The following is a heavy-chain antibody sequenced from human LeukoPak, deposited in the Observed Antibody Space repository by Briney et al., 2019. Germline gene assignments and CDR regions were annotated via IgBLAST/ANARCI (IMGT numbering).Heavy chain of an antibody. D-gene: IGHD3-16*02. J-gene: IGHJ3*02. CDR1: GGTFSSYA. V-gene: IGHV1-69*13. Sequence: SVKVSCKASGGTFSSYAISWVRQAPGQGLEWMGGIIPIFGTANYARKFQGRVTITADESTSTAYMELSSLRSEDTAVYYCARDYPKKNAFDIWGQGTMVTVSS. CDR3: ARDYPKKNAFDI. CDR2: IIPIFGTA.